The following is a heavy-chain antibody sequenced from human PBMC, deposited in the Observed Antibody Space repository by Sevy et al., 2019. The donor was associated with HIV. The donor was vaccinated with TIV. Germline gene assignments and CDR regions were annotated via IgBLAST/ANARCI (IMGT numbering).Heavy chain of an antibody. J-gene: IGHJ5*02. V-gene: IGHV1-69*13. CDR3: AVRIAARQNWFDP. Sequence: ASVKVSCKASGGTFSSYAISWVRQAPGQGLEWMGGIIPIFGTANYAQKFQGRVTITADESTGTAYMELSSLRSEDTAVYYCAVRIAARQNWFDPWGQGTLVTVSS. D-gene: IGHD6-6*01. CDR2: IIPIFGTA. CDR1: GGTFSSYA.